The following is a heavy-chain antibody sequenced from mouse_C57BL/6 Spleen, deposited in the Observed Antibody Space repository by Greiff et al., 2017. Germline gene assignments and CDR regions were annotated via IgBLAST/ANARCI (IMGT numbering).Heavy chain of an antibody. D-gene: IGHD1-1*01. Sequence: VQLQQPGAELVRPGSSVQLSCKASGYTFPSYWMHWVKQRPIQGLEWIGNIAPSDSETHYNQKFKDKATLTVYKSTSKAYMQLSILTSEDSAVYYCARLDYGSHRYFDVWGTGTTVTVSS. V-gene: IGHV1-52*01. J-gene: IGHJ1*03. CDR3: ARLDYGSHRYFDV. CDR1: GYTFPSYW. CDR2: IAPSDSET.